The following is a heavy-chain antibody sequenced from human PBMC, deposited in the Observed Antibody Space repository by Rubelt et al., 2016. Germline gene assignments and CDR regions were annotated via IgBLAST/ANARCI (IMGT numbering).Heavy chain of an antibody. V-gene: IGHV4-39*07. D-gene: IGHD5-18*01. CDR3: ARDVYSYSYYYYGMDV. CDR2: IYYSGST. CDR1: GGSISSSSYY. J-gene: IGHJ6*02. Sequence: QLQLQESGPGLVKPSETLSLTCTVSGGSISSSSYYWGWIRQPPGKGLEWIGSIYYSGSTYYNPSVKSGVTISVETSKNQFSLKLSSVTAADTAVYYCARDVYSYSYYYYGMDVWGQGTTVTVSS.